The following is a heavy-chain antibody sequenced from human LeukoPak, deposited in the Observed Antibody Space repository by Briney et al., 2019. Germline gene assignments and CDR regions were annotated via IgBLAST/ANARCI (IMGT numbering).Heavy chain of an antibody. D-gene: IGHD6-13*01. CDR3: AKEGAAALDY. CDR2: ISSSSATI. CDR1: GFSLSAHN. V-gene: IGHV3-48*01. Sequence: GGSLRLSCEGSGFSLSAHNMNWVRQAPGKGLESVSYISSSSATIFYADSVKGRFTISRDNAKNSLYLQMNSLRPEDTAVYYCAKEGAAALDYWGQGTLVTVSS. J-gene: IGHJ4*02.